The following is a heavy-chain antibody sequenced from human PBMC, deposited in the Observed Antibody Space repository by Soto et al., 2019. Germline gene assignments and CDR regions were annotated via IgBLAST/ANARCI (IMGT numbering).Heavy chain of an antibody. D-gene: IGHD5-12*01. J-gene: IGHJ4*02. CDR3: AKDIGYSGYDVPAGVYFDY. CDR2: ISWNSGSI. V-gene: IGHV3-9*01. Sequence: EVQLVESGGGLVQPGRSLRLSCAASGFTFDDYAMHWVRQAPGKGLEWVSGISWNSGSIGYADSVKGRFTISRDNAKNSLYLQMNSLRAEDTALYYCAKDIGYSGYDVPAGVYFDYWGQGTLVTVSS. CDR1: GFTFDDYA.